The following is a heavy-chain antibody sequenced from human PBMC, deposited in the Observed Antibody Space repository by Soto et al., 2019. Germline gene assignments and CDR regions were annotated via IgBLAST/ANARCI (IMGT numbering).Heavy chain of an antibody. CDR2: IYYSGST. Sequence: PSETLSLTCTVSGGSISSGGYYWSWIRHHPGKGLEWIGYIYYSGSTYYNPSLKSRVTISVDTSKNQFSLKLSSVTAADTAVYYCARDSHCSSTSCYSPYYMDVWGKGTTVTVSS. CDR1: GGSISSGGYY. J-gene: IGHJ6*03. V-gene: IGHV4-31*03. D-gene: IGHD2-2*01. CDR3: ARDSHCSSTSCYSPYYMDV.